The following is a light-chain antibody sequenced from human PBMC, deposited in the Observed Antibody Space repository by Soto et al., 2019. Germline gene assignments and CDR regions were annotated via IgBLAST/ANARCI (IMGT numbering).Light chain of an antibody. J-gene: IGKJ2*01. CDR1: QSISSW. CDR3: QHYTSSSYT. Sequence: DIQMTQSPSTLSVSVGDRVTITCRASQSISSWLAWYQQKPGKAPKLLIYDASSLESVVTSRFSGSGSGTEFTLTISSLQPEDFATYYCQHYTSSSYTFGQGTKLEIE. V-gene: IGKV1-5*01. CDR2: DAS.